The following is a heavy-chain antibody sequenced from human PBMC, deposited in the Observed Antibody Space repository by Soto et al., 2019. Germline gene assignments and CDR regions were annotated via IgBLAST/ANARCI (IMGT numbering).Heavy chain of an antibody. CDR2: IYYTGST. V-gene: IGHV4-59*11. J-gene: IGHJ5*02. D-gene: IGHD3-3*01. Sequence: SETLSLTCTVSGGSINNHYWSWIRQPPGKGLEWIGYIYYTGSTNYNPSLESRVTMSVDTSKNQFSLKLTSVTAADTAVYYCARARYDDFWSGQSNWFDPWGQGTLVTVAS. CDR1: GGSINNHY. CDR3: ARARYDDFWSGQSNWFDP.